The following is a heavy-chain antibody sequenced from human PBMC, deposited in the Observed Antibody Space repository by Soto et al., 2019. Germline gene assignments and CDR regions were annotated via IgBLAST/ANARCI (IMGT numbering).Heavy chain of an antibody. Sequence: PSETLSLTCTISGASISNYYWSWIRQVPGKGMEWIGYVNDGWGAAYNPSLQSRVAVSLDTSKSLLSLKLTSVTATDTAVYYCAKSSGYCISTSCYYGMDVWGQGTTVTVSS. J-gene: IGHJ6*02. CDR2: VNDGWGA. V-gene: IGHV4-59*08. CDR1: GASISNYY. CDR3: AKSSGYCISTSCYYGMDV. D-gene: IGHD2-2*01.